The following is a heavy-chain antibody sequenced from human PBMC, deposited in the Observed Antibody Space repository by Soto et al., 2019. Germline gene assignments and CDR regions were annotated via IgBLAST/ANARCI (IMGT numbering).Heavy chain of an antibody. Sequence: ASVKVSCKASGYTFTSYYMHWGRQAPGQGLEWMGIINPSGGSTSNAQKFQGRVTMTRDTSTSTVYMELSSLRTEDTAVYYCARESSTILRDFDYWGQGTLVTVSS. D-gene: IGHD4-17*01. CDR3: ARESSTILRDFDY. CDR1: GYTFTSYY. J-gene: IGHJ4*02. V-gene: IGHV1-46*01. CDR2: INPSGGST.